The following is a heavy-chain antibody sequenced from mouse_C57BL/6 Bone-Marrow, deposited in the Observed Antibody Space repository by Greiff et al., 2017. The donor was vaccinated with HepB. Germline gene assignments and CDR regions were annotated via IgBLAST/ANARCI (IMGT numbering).Heavy chain of an antibody. Sequence: DVKLVESGGDLVKPGGSLKLSCAASGFTFSSYGMSWVRQTPDKRLEWVATISSGGSYTYYPDSVKGRFTISRDNAKNTLYLQMSSLKSEDTAMYYCARRGVTSPYAMDYWGQGTSVTVSS. J-gene: IGHJ4*01. CDR2: ISSGGSYT. D-gene: IGHD2-2*01. V-gene: IGHV5-6*02. CDR1: GFTFSSYG. CDR3: ARRGVTSPYAMDY.